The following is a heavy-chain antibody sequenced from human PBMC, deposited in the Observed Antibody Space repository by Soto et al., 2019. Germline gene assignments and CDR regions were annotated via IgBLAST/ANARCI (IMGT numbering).Heavy chain of an antibody. Sequence: GASVKVSCKPSGYTFTSYYMHWVRQAPGQGLEWMGIINPSGGSTSYAQKFQGRVTMTRDTSTSTVYMELSSLRSEDTAVYYCASQLNSGSYYGMEDAFDIWGQGTMVTVSS. V-gene: IGHV1-46*03. CDR2: INPSGGST. CDR3: ASQLNSGSYYGMEDAFDI. D-gene: IGHD1-26*01. J-gene: IGHJ3*02. CDR1: GYTFTSYY.